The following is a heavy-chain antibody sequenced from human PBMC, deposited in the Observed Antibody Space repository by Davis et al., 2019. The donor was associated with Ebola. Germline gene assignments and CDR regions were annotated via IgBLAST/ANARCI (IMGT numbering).Heavy chain of an antibody. CDR3: ARAVGIAARFDP. D-gene: IGHD6-13*01. V-gene: IGHV1-8*03. J-gene: IGHJ5*02. Sequence: AASVKVSCKASGYTFTSYYIHWVRQAPGQGLEWMGWMNPNSGNTGYAQKFQGRVTITRDTSASTAYMELSSLRSEDTAVYYCARAVGIAARFDPWGQGTLVTVSS. CDR1: GYTFTSYY. CDR2: MNPNSGNT.